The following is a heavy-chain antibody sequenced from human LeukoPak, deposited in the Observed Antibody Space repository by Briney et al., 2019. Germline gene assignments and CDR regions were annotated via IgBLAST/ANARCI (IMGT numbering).Heavy chain of an antibody. V-gene: IGHV4-39*07. J-gene: IGHJ6*03. D-gene: IGHD5-18*01. Sequence: SETLSLTCTVSGGSISSSSYYWGWIRQPPGKGLEWIGSIYYSGSTNYKSSLKSRVTISVDTSKNQFSLKLSSVTAADTAVYYRARTTEGGYSYGYFYYYYMDVWGKGTTVTISS. CDR3: ARTTEGGYSYGYFYYYYMDV. CDR1: GGSISSSSYY. CDR2: IYYSGST.